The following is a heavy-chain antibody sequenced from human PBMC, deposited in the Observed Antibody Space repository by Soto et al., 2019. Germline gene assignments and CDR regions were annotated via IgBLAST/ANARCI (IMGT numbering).Heavy chain of an antibody. CDR3: ARDLGYCSGGSCYNYCYGMDV. Sequence: QVQLVQSGAEVKKPGASVKVSCKASGYTFTSYAMHWVRQAPGQRLEWMGWINAGNGNTKYSQKFQGRVTITRDTSASTAYMELSSLRYEDTAVYYCARDLGYCSGGSCYNYCYGMDVWGQGTTVIVSS. J-gene: IGHJ6*02. CDR2: INAGNGNT. D-gene: IGHD2-15*01. V-gene: IGHV1-3*01. CDR1: GYTFTSYA.